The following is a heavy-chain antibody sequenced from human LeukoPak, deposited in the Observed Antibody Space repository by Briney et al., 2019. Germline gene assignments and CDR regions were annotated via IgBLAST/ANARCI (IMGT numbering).Heavy chain of an antibody. D-gene: IGHD4-17*01. Sequence: GGSLRLSCAVSGFMFNSYGMHWVRQAPGKGLEWVALISYDGSNTYYADSVKGRFTISRDNSKNTLSLLMNGLRAEDTAVYYCAKGSGDYTGFDYFDYWGQGTLVIVSA. J-gene: IGHJ4*02. V-gene: IGHV3-30*18. CDR3: AKGSGDYTGFDYFDY. CDR2: ISYDGSNT. CDR1: GFMFNSYG.